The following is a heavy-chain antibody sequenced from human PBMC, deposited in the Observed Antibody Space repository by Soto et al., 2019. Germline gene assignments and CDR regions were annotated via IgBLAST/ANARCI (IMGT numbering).Heavy chain of an antibody. V-gene: IGHV3-23*01. Sequence: QTGGSLRLSCAASGFTFRTYGMTWVRQAPGKGLEWVSGISGSGGERYYGDSGEGRFSISRDNSENALFLQMHSLRAEDTALYYSETDTLNDSGSFDYWGQGTLVTVSS. CDR1: GFTFRTYG. J-gene: IGHJ4*02. CDR3: ETDTLNDSGSFDY. D-gene: IGHD6-19*01. CDR2: ISGSGGER.